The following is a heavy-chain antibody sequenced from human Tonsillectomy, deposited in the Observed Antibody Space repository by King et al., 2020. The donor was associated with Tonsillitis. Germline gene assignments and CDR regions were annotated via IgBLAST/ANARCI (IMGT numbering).Heavy chain of an antibody. J-gene: IGHJ4*02. D-gene: IGHD2-2*02. Sequence: VQLVESGGGVVQPGRSLRLSCAASGFTFSSYGMHWVRQAPGKGLQWVAGISYDGSNKFYPDSVKGRITISRDNSKNTLYLQMNSLRAEDTAVYHCARDFSTKNTLDYWGQGTLVTVSS. CDR3: ARDFSTKNTLDY. V-gene: IGHV3-33*05. CDR1: GFTFSSYG. CDR2: ISYDGSNK.